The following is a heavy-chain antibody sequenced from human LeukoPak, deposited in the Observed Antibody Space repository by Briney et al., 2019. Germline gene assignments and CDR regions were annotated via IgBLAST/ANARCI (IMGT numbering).Heavy chain of an antibody. CDR1: GYTFTSYG. CDR3: ARDSGHQPYVFDI. CDR2: ISAYNGNT. J-gene: IGHJ3*02. V-gene: IGHV1-18*01. Sequence: ASVKVSCKASGYTFTSYGITWVRQAPGQGLEWMAWISAYNGNTHFAQNIQGRVTMTTDTSTSTAYMELRSLRSDDTAVYYCARDSGHQPYVFDIWGQGTMVTVSS.